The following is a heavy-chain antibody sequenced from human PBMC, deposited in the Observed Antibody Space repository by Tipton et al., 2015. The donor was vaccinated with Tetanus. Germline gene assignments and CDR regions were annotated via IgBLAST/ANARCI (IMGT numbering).Heavy chain of an antibody. CDR1: GYTFTGYY. D-gene: IGHD3-22*01. V-gene: IGHV1-2*02. CDR2: IDPNSGGT. Sequence: QLVQSGAEMKKPGASVKVSCKASGYTFTGYYIYWVRQAPGQGLEWMGWIDPNSGGTVYAQKLQGRVTITRDTSISTAYMELRSLRSDDTAVYYCARDRGDYIYYGMDVWGPGTTVTVS. CDR3: ARDRGDYIYYGMDV. J-gene: IGHJ6*02.